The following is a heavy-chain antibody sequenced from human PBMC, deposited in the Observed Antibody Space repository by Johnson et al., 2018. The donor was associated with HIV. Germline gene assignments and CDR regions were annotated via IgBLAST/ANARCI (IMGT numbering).Heavy chain of an antibody. J-gene: IGHJ3*02. CDR1: GFTFSDYY. D-gene: IGHD1-1*01. CDR2: ISSRGSTI. CDR3: AKATTGSDAFDI. V-gene: IGHV3-11*04. Sequence: QVQLVESGGGLVKPGGSLRLSCAASGFTFSDYYMSWIRQAPGKGLEWVSYISSRGSTIYYADSVKGRFTISRDNAKNALYVQMNSLRAEDTAVYYCAKATTGSDAFDIWGQGTMVTVSS.